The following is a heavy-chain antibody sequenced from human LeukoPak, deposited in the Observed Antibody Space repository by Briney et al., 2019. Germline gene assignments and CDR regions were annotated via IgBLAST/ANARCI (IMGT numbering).Heavy chain of an antibody. CDR1: GLAFADYA. CDR2: LRSKSYGDTT. J-gene: IGHJ4*02. V-gene: IGHV3-49*04. D-gene: IGHD3-10*01. Sequence: GGSLRLSCRASGLAFADYALTWVRQAPGKGLEWVGLLRSKSYGDTTEYATSVKGRFTISRDDSKNIAYLQMTSLKTEDTAVYYCRGSGNYNAHPTYYFDSWGQGTLVTVSS. CDR3: RGSGNYNAHPTYYFDS.